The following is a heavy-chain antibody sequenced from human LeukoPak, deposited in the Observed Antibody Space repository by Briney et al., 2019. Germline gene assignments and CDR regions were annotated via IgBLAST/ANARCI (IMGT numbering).Heavy chain of an antibody. CDR1: GFTFSSYG. V-gene: IGHV3-30*02. CDR2: IRFDGSNK. Sequence: PGGSLRLSCAASGFTFSSYGMHWVRQAPGKGLEWVAFIRFDGSNKYYADSAKGRFTISRDNSKNTLYLQRKSLRADDTAVYYCARAIVGVTNWFDPFGQGTLVTVSS. CDR3: ARAIVGVTNWFDP. J-gene: IGHJ5*02. D-gene: IGHD1-26*01.